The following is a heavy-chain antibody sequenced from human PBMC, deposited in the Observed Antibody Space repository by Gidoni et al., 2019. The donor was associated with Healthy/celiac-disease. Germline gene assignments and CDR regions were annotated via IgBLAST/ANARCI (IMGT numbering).Heavy chain of an antibody. CDR2: TYYRSKWYN. CDR1: RVTFSPNPSS. V-gene: IGHV6-1*01. J-gene: IGHJ4*02. D-gene: IGHD6-19*01. Sequence: QVPLQPSSPGLVTPSQPLSLTFSILRVTFSPNPSSWIWIRQSPSRGLEWLGRTYYRSKWYNDYAVTVKSRITINPDTSKNQFSLQLNSVTPEDTAVYYCARDARPGYSSGWPTGNVDYWGQGTLVTVSS. CDR3: ARDARPGYSSGWPTGNVDY.